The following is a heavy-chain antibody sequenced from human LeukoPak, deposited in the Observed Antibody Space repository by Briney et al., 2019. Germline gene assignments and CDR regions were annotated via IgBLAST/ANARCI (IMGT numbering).Heavy chain of an antibody. CDR3: ARAVYLGSGSYYSSPPYYYYYMDV. CDR2: FDPEDGET. Sequence: ASVKVSCKVSGYTLTELSIHWVRQAPGEGLEWMGGFDPEDGETIYTQKFQGRVTMTEDTSTDTAYMELSSLRSDDTAVYYCARAVYLGSGSYYSSPPYYYYYMDVWGKGTTVTISS. D-gene: IGHD3-10*02. CDR1: GYTLTELS. V-gene: IGHV1-24*01. J-gene: IGHJ6*03.